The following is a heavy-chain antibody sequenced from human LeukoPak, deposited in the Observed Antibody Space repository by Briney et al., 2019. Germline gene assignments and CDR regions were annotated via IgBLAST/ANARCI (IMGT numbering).Heavy chain of an antibody. CDR2: ISWNSGSI. J-gene: IGHJ6*02. CDR3: ANDIPPRILTGSMDV. V-gene: IGHV3-9*01. CDR1: GFTFDDYA. Sequence: QPGRSLRLPCAASGFTFDDYAMHWVRQAPGKGLEWVSGISWNSGSIGYADSVKGRFTISRDNAKNSLYLQMNSLRAEDTALYYCANDIPPRILTGSMDVWGQRTTVTVSS. D-gene: IGHD3-9*01.